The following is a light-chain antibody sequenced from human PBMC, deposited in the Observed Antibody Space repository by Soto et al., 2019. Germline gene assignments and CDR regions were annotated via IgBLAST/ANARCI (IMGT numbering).Light chain of an antibody. CDR2: STS. Sequence: DIPMTQSPSSLSASVGDRVTITCRASQGITPYLNWYQQKPGKAPKLLIYSTSTLETGVPSRFSGSGGGTHFTLTISSLQLEDAATYFCQQGYNIVLTFGGGTRV. V-gene: IGKV1-39*01. CDR1: QGITPY. CDR3: QQGYNIVLT. J-gene: IGKJ4*01.